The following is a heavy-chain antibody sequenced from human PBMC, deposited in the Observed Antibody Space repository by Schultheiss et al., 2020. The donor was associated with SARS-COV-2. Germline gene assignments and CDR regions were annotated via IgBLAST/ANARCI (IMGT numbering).Heavy chain of an antibody. CDR2: IRSKANSYAT. CDR1: GFTFSNAW. V-gene: IGHV3-73*01. D-gene: IGHD3-3*01. J-gene: IGHJ6*03. Sequence: GGSLRLSCAASGFTFSNAWMSWVRQASGKGLEWVGRIRSKANSYATAYAASVKGRFTISRDDSKNTAYLQMNSLKTEDTAVYYCTSYTIFGVVIYDYYYMDVWGKGTTVTVSS. CDR3: TSYTIFGVVIYDYYYMDV.